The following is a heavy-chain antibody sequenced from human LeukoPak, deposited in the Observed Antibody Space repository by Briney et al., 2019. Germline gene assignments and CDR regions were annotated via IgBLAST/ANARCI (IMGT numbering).Heavy chain of an antibody. CDR2: IYYSGST. CDR1: GVSISSSSYY. CDR3: ARLGATIHLDY. Sequence: PSETLSLTCTVSGVSISSSSYYWGWIRQPPGKGLEWSGSIYYSGSTYYNPSLKSRVTISVDTSKNQFSLKLSSVTAEDTAVYYCARLGATIHLDYWGQGTLVTVSS. D-gene: IGHD5-24*01. J-gene: IGHJ4*02. V-gene: IGHV4-39*01.